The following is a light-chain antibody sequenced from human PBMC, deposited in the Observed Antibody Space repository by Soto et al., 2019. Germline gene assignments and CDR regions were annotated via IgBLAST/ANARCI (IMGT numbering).Light chain of an antibody. V-gene: IGKV1-17*01. Sequence: DIQMTQSPSSLSASVGDRVTITCRASQGIRKDLGWYQQKPGKAPQRLIYAVSSLHSGVPSRFSGSGSGKKITLTTSTLQPEDSAIYYCLQNNITPLTLGGGTKVNIK. J-gene: IGKJ4*01. CDR1: QGIRKD. CDR3: LQNNITPLT. CDR2: AVS.